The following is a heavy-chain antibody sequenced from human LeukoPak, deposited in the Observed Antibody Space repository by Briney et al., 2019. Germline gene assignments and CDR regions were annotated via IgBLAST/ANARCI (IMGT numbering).Heavy chain of an antibody. CDR3: AKDYYGSGSYISSFDY. J-gene: IGHJ4*02. V-gene: IGHV3-23*01. D-gene: IGHD3-10*01. CDR1: GFTFSSYA. Sequence: GGSLRLSCAAPGFTFSSYAMSWVRQAPGKGLEWVSDISGSGGSTYYTDSVKGRFTISRNNSKNTLYLQMNSLRAEDTAVYYCAKDYYGSGSYISSFDYWGQGTLVTVSS. CDR2: ISGSGGST.